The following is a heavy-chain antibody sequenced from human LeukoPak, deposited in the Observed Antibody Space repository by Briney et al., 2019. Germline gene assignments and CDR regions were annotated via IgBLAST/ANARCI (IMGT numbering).Heavy chain of an antibody. CDR2: TYYRSKWYN. J-gene: IGHJ4*02. CDR1: GDSLSGNSIA. Sequence: SQTLSLTCDISGDSLSGNSIAWNWIRQSPSRGLEWLGRTYYRSKWYNDYAGSLKSRITINTDTSKNQLSLQLNSVTPEDTAVYYCARVRGGGFSDYWGQGTLVTV. CDR3: ARVRGGGFSDY. V-gene: IGHV6-1*01. D-gene: IGHD3-16*01.